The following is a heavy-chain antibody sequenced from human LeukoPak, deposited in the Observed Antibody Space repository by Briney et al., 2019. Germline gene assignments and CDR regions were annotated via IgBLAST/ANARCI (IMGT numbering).Heavy chain of an antibody. CDR1: GFTFSTYT. CDR2: LSPAGSNK. J-gene: IGHJ3*02. V-gene: IGHV3-30*01. Sequence: GRSLRLSCAASGFTFSTYTMHWVRQAPGKGLERVALLSPAGSNKYYADSVKGRFTISRDNSKNTLYLEMDSLRAEDTAVFYCATEKGGEAFDIWGQGTMVTVSS. CDR3: ATEKGGEAFDI. D-gene: IGHD3-10*01.